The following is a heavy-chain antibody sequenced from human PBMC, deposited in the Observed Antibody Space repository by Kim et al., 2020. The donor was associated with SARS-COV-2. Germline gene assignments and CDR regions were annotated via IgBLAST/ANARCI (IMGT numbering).Heavy chain of an antibody. D-gene: IGHD4-17*01. CDR2: ISYSGYT. J-gene: IGHJ5*02. Sequence: YISYSGYTNYNPSLKSRVTISVDTSKSHFSLKLYSVTSADTAVYYCATYYGDYNWFDPWGQGTLV. CDR3: ATYYGDYNWFDP. V-gene: IGHV4-61*03.